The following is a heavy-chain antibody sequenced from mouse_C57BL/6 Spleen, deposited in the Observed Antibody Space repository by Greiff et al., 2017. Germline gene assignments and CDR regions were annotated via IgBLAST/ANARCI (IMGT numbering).Heavy chain of an antibody. J-gene: IGHJ4*01. CDR3: ASPDYYGSNGAMDY. D-gene: IGHD1-1*01. V-gene: IGHV5-12*01. Sequence: EVKLMESGGGLVQPGGSLKLSCAASGFTFSDYYMYWVRQTPEKRLEWVAYISNGGGSTYYPDTVKGRFTISRDNAKNTLYLQMSRLKSEDTAMYYCASPDYYGSNGAMDYWGQGTSVTVAS. CDR1: GFTFSDYY. CDR2: ISNGGGST.